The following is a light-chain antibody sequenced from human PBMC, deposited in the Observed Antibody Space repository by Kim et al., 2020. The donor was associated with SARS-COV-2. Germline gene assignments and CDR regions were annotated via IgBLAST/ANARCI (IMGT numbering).Light chain of an antibody. Sequence: GQRVTRPCSGSRSNIGSNGVNWYQQLPGTAPKLLIYSNDYRPSGVPARFSGSKSGTSASLAISGLQSEDEADYYCVAWDDSLNGSVFGGGTKVTVL. CDR2: SND. CDR1: RSNIGSNG. J-gene: IGLJ3*02. V-gene: IGLV1-44*01. CDR3: VAWDDSLNGSV.